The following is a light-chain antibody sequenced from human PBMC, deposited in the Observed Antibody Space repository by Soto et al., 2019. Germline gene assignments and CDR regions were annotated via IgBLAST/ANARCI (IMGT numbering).Light chain of an antibody. CDR3: KQYYSYPPYT. CDR1: QGISSY. CDR2: AAS. Sequence: AIRMTQSPSSLSASTGDRVTITCRASQGISSYLDWYQKKPGKAPKLLIYAASTLQSGVPSRFSGSGSGTDFTLTISCLQSEDFATYYCKQYYSYPPYTFGHGTKLEIK. V-gene: IGKV1-8*01. J-gene: IGKJ2*01.